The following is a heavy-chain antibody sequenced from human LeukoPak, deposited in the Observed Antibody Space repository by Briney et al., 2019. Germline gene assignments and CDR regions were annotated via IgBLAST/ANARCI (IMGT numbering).Heavy chain of an antibody. CDR1: GFTFSSYS. Sequence: PGGSLRLSCAASGFTFSSYSMNWVRQAPGKGLEWVSYISSSSSTIYYADSVKGRFTISRDNAKNSLYLRMNSLRDEDTAVYYYARGRKRGFYWDGDHPLFDYWGQGTLVTVSS. J-gene: IGHJ4*02. V-gene: IGHV3-48*02. D-gene: IGHD4-17*01. CDR2: ISSSSSTI. CDR3: ARGRKRGFYWDGDHPLFDY.